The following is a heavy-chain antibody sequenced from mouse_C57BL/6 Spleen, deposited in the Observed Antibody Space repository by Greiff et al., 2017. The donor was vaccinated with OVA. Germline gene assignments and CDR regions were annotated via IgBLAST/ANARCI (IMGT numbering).Heavy chain of an antibody. CDR1: GYTFTSYW. Sequence: VQLQQPGAELVMPGASVKLSCKASGYTFTSYWMPWVKQRPGQGLEWIGEIDPSDSYTNYNQKFKGKSTLTVDKSSSTAYMQLSSLTSEDSAVYYCARVFGYYLGYWGQGTTLTVSS. CDR2: IDPSDSYT. V-gene: IGHV1-69*01. J-gene: IGHJ2*01. D-gene: IGHD2-2*01. CDR3: ARVFGYYLGY.